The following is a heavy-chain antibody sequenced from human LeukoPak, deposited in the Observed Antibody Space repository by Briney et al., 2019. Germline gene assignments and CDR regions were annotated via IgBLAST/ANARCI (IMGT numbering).Heavy chain of an antibody. D-gene: IGHD6-13*01. CDR2: IYPGDSDT. J-gene: IGHJ4*02. Sequence: GESLKISCKGSGYSFNAYYIAWVRQMPGKDMEWMGAIYPGDSDTTYSPSLQGQVTISADRSTAYLQWSSLKASDTAIYYCARQIAGPHHSNFDFWGQGTLVTVSS. CDR1: GYSFNAYY. V-gene: IGHV5-51*01. CDR3: ARQIAGPHHSNFDF.